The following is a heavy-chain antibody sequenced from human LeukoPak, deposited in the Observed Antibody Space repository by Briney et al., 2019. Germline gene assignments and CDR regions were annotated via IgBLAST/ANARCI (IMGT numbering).Heavy chain of an antibody. CDR1: GFTFSSSA. J-gene: IGHJ5*02. D-gene: IGHD2-21*01. CDR2: ISPRSSYS. CDR3: ARDGGENWFDP. V-gene: IGHV3-21*05. Sequence: GGSLRLSCVASGFTFSSSAFHWVRQAPGKGLEWVSYISPRSSYSKHADSVKGRFTISRDNAENSLYLQMNSLRAEDTAVYYCARDGGENWFDPWGQGTLVTVSS.